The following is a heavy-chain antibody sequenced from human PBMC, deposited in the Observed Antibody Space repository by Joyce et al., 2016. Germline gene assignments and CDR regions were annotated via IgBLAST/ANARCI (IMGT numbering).Heavy chain of an antibody. Sequence: QVQLVQSGSELKKPGASVKVSCKASGYTFRNYAMNWVRQAPGQGLEWMGVINPNTGDPAYAPGFTGRFVFSWDTSVGTAYLQITSLKAEDTAVYYCARLPYQLLSAEFDYWGQGTLVTVSS. V-gene: IGHV7-4-1*02. CDR3: ARLPYQLLSAEFDY. J-gene: IGHJ4*02. CDR1: GYTFRNYA. D-gene: IGHD2-2*01. CDR2: INPNTGDP.